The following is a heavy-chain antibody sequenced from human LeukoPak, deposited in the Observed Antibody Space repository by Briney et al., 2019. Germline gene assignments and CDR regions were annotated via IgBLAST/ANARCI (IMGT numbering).Heavy chain of an antibody. J-gene: IGHJ4*02. V-gene: IGHV1-69*05. D-gene: IGHD6-6*01. CDR3: ARDFGRFPYSSSSAY. Sequence: GSSVKVSCKASGGTFSSYAISWVRQAPGQGLEWMGGIIPIFGTANYAQKFQGRVTITTDESTSTAYMELSSLRSEDTAVYYRARDFGRFPYSSSSAYWGQGTLVTVSS. CDR1: GGTFSSYA. CDR2: IIPIFGTA.